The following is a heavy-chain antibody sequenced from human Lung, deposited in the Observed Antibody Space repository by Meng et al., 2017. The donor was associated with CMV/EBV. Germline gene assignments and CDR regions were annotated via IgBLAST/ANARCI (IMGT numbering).Heavy chain of an antibody. CDR2: IKSKTDGGTT. V-gene: IGHV3-15*01. J-gene: IGHJ6*02. CDR3: TTEEYFSYYYGMDV. CDR1: GFTFSNAW. Sequence: SCAASGFTFSNAWMSWVRQAPGKGLEWVGRIKSKTDGGTTDYAAPVKGRFTISRDDSKNTLYLQMNSLKTEDTAVYYCTTEEYFSYYYGMDVWSQGTTVTVSS. D-gene: IGHD2/OR15-2a*01.